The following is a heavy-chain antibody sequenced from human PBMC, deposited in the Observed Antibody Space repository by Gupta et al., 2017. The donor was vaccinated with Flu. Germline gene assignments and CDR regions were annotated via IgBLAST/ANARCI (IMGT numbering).Heavy chain of an antibody. J-gene: IGHJ4*01. D-gene: IGHD2-15*01. V-gene: IGHV3-21*01. Sequence: EVQLVESGGGLVKPGGSLRLSCAASGFTFSSYSMKWVRQAPGKGLEWVSSLSSSSSYIYYADSVKGRFTISRDNAKNSLYLQMNSLRAEDTAVYYCARSWVAGGSGSNIDYWGHGTLVTVSS. CDR1: GFTFSSYS. CDR2: LSSSSSYI. CDR3: ARSWVAGGSGSNIDY.